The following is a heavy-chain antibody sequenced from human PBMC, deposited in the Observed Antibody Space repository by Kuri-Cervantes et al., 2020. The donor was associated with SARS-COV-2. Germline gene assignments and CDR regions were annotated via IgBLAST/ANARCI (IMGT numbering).Heavy chain of an antibody. V-gene: IGHV3-23*01. J-gene: IGHJ3*02. Sequence: GGSLRLSCAVSGFTFSTYAVSWVRQAPGKGLEWVSAISGIDTNTFYADSVKGRFTISRDNSKNTVYLQMNSLRAEDAAVYYCARDYYDSSGYLGGDAFDIWGQGTMVTVSS. CDR2: ISGIDTNT. CDR3: ARDYYDSSGYLGGDAFDI. CDR1: GFTFSTYA. D-gene: IGHD3-22*01.